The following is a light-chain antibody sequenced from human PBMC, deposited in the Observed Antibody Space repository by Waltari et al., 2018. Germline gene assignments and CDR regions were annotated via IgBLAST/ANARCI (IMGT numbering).Light chain of an antibody. CDR2: GVI. V-gene: IGLV2-14*01. CDR1: SSDVGTYDY. CDR3: SSYTGSSTLVI. Sequence: QSALTQPASVSGSPGQSITISCTGSSSDVGTYDYVSWYQPPPGKAPKPIIFGVIKRPSGVSNRFSGSKSGNTASLTISGVQAEDEADYYCSSYTGSSTLVIFGGGTKLTVL. J-gene: IGLJ2*01.